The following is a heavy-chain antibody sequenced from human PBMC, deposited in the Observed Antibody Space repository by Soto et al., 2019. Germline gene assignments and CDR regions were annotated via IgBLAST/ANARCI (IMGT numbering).Heavy chain of an antibody. V-gene: IGHV4-30-4*01. CDR2: IYYRGST. CDR1: GGSISSGDHY. Sequence: QVQLQESGPGLVKPSQTLSLTCTVSGGSISSGDHYWSWIRQPPGKGLEWVGYIYYRGSTYYNPSLKSRVTISVDTSKTPFSPTLSSVPAADTAVYYCARDTTVTDFYGMDVWGQGTTVSVSS. D-gene: IGHD4-4*01. J-gene: IGHJ6*02. CDR3: ARDTTVTDFYGMDV.